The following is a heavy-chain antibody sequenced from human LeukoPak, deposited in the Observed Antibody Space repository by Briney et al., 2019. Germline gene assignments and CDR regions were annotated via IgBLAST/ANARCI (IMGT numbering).Heavy chain of an antibody. CDR2: IKSDGSST. J-gene: IGHJ4*02. V-gene: IGHV3-74*01. D-gene: IGHD2/OR15-2a*01. CDR1: GFTFSRYW. CDR3: VRDNRIYNFDY. Sequence: GGSLRLSCAASGFTFSRYWMHWVRQAPGKGLVWVSCIKSDGSSTSIADSAKGRFTISRDNAKNTVYLQMNSLRAEDTAVYYCVRDNRIYNFDYWGQGTLVTVSS.